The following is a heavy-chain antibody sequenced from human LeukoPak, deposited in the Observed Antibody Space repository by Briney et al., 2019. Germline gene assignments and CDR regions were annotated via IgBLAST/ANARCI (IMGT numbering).Heavy chain of an antibody. D-gene: IGHD6-19*01. J-gene: IGHJ4*02. CDR1: GFTFSSYG. V-gene: IGHV3-30*02. CDR3: ARTREQWPTEFDY. Sequence: GGSLRLSCAASGFTFSSYGMHWVRQAPGKGLEWVAFIRYDGSNKYYADSVKGRFTISRDNSKNTLYLQMNSLRAEDTAVYYCARTREQWPTEFDYWGQGTLVTVSS. CDR2: IRYDGSNK.